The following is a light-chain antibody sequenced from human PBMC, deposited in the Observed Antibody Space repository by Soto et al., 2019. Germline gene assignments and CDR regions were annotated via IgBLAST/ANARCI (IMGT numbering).Light chain of an antibody. Sequence: EIVFAQSPATVSLSPPERSTLSCRASQSVSSYLAWYQQKPGQAPRLLIYETSSRATGIPDRFSGSGSQTDFTLTISRLEPEDFAVYYCQQYGTSPRTFGQGTKVDIK. CDR1: QSVSSY. CDR3: QQYGTSPRT. J-gene: IGKJ1*01. V-gene: IGKV3-20*01. CDR2: ETS.